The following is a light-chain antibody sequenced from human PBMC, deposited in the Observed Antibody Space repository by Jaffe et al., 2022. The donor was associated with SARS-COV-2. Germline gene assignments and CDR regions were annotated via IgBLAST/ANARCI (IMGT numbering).Light chain of an antibody. CDR2: GAS. Sequence: EIVMTQSPATLSVFPGERATLSCRASQSVSRYLAWYQQKPGQAPRLLIYGASTRATEIPARFSGSGSGTEFTLTISSLQSEDFALYSCQQYNDWPLTFGQGTKVEIK. J-gene: IGKJ1*01. V-gene: IGKV3-15*01. CDR3: QQYNDWPLT. CDR1: QSVSRY.